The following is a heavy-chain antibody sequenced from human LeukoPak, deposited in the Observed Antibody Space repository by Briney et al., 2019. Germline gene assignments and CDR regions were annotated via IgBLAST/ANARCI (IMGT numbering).Heavy chain of an antibody. CDR1: GGSFSSGSYY. J-gene: IGHJ6*02. D-gene: IGHD5-12*01. CDR2: IYYSGST. Sequence: SETLSLTCTVSGGSFSSGSYYWSWIRQPPGKGLEWIGYIYYSGSTNYNPSLKSRVTISVDTSKNQFSLKLSSVTAADTAVYYCARYSGYDSADYYYGMDVWGQGTTVTVSS. CDR3: ARYSGYDSADYYYGMDV. V-gene: IGHV4-61*01.